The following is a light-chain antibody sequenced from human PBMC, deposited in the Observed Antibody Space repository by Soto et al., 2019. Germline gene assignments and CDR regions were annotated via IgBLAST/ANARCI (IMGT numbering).Light chain of an antibody. J-gene: IGLJ2*01. Sequence: QSALTQPPSASGSPGQSVTISCTGTSSDVGGYNYVSWYQQHPGKAHKLMIYEVSKRPSGVTDRFSGSKSGNTTSLTVSGLQAEDEADYYCSSYAGSNKYVVFGGGTKLTVL. CDR2: EVS. CDR3: SSYAGSNKYVV. CDR1: SSDVGGYNY. V-gene: IGLV2-8*01.